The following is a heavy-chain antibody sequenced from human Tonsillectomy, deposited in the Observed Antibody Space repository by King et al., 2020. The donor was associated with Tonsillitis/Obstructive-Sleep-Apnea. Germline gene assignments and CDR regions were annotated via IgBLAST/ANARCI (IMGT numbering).Heavy chain of an antibody. CDR1: GFSFGDYY. Sequence: VQLVESGGGLVEPGGTLRLSCEASGFSFGDYYMTWIRQAPGKGLDWVSYISTGSSFINYADSVKGRFTISRDNAKTSMYLQMKSLRVDDTAVYYFARVRELRLGYYYMDVWGKGTTVTVSS. CDR3: ARVRELRLGYYYMDV. J-gene: IGHJ6*03. CDR2: ISTGSSFI. D-gene: IGHD3-16*01. V-gene: IGHV3-11*05.